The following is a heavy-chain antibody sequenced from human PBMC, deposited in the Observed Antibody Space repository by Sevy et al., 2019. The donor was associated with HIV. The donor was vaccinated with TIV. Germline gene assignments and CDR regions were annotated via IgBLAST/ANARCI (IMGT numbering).Heavy chain of an antibody. Sequence: GGSLRLSCAASRFTFTNYGMSWVRQAPGKGLEWVSGISGSGTSTYYADSVKGRFTISRDNSKNTLYVQMNSLRAEDTAVYYCAKNTDVSGYYGAFDIWGQGTMVTVSS. CDR2: ISGSGTST. V-gene: IGHV3-23*01. D-gene: IGHD3-22*01. CDR1: RFTFTNYG. J-gene: IGHJ3*02. CDR3: AKNTDVSGYYGAFDI.